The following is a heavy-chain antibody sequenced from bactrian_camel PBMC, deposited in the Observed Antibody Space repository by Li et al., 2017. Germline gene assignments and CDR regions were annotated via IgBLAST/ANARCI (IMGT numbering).Heavy chain of an antibody. CDR2: LNIGGGSI. J-gene: IGHJ7*01. CDR1: GFTFTSYD. Sequence: VQLVESGGGLVQPGGSLTLSCVASGFTFTSYDVMSWVRRAPGKGLEWVSSLNIGGGSIHYKESVKGRFTISWDNAKNTLYLQMNSLRTEDTAVYYCAREKDNSDALDYWGKGTQVTVS. D-gene: IGHD4*01. V-gene: IGHV3S40*01.